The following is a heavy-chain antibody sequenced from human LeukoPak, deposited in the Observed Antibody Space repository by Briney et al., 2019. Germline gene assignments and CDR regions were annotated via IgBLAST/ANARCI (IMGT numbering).Heavy chain of an antibody. CDR1: GVTFSSYV. V-gene: IGHV3-23*01. J-gene: IGHJ4*02. CDR2: ISGSGGGT. D-gene: IGHD4-17*01. CDR3: ARDHRTTVTTNFDY. Sequence: GGSLRLSCEASGVTFSSYVMSWVRQAPGKGPEWVSGISGSGGGTYYADSVKGRFTISRDNAKNSLYLQMNSLRAEDTAVYYCARDHRTTVTTNFDYWGQGTLVTVSS.